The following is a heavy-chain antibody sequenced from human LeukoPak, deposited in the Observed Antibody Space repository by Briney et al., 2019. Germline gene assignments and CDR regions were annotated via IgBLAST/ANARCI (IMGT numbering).Heavy chain of an antibody. J-gene: IGHJ4*02. CDR2: INPNSGGT. V-gene: IGHV1-2*02. Sequence: ASVKVSCKASGYTFSDYYIHWVRQAPGQGLEWMGWINPNSGGTNYAQKFQGRVTMTRDTSISTAYMELSRLRSDDTAVYYCARDDYYDSSGYYYEYFDYWGQGTLVTVSS. CDR3: ARDDYYDSSGYYYEYFDY. CDR1: GYTFSDYY. D-gene: IGHD3-22*01.